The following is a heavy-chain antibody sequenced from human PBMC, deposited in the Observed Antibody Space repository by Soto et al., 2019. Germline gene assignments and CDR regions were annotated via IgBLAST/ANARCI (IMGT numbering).Heavy chain of an antibody. CDR3: AKDYYDSSGYPDY. J-gene: IGHJ4*02. Sequence: QVQLVESGGGVVQPGRSLRLSCAASGFTFSSYGMHWVRQAPGKGLEWVAVIWYDGSNKYYADSVKGRFTISRDNSKNTLYLQMNSLRAEDTAVYYCAKDYYDSSGYPDYWGQGNLVTVSS. D-gene: IGHD3-22*01. V-gene: IGHV3-33*06. CDR2: IWYDGSNK. CDR1: GFTFSSYG.